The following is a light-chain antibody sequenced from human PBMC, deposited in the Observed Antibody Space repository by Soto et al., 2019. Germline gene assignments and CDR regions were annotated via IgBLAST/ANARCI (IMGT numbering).Light chain of an antibody. CDR3: NSYTSSSTLDVV. J-gene: IGLJ2*01. CDR1: SSDVGGYDS. Sequence: QLVLTQPASVSGSPGQSITISCTGTSSDVGGYDSVSWYQQHPGKAPKLMIYDVSNRPSGVSNRFSGSKSGNTASLTISGLQAEDEADYYCNSYTSSSTLDVVFGGGTKLTVL. V-gene: IGLV2-14*01. CDR2: DVS.